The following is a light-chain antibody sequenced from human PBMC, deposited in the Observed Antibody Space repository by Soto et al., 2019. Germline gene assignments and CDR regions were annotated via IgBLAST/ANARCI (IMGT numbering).Light chain of an antibody. CDR3: QQYGSSRFT. CDR2: GAS. V-gene: IGKV3-20*01. Sequence: EIVLTQSPGTLSLSPGERATLSCRASQSISSSYLAWYQQKPGQAPRLLVYGASSRATGIPDRFSGSGSGTDFTLIISRLEPEYFAVYYCQQYGSSRFTFGPGTKVDIK. J-gene: IGKJ3*01. CDR1: QSISSSY.